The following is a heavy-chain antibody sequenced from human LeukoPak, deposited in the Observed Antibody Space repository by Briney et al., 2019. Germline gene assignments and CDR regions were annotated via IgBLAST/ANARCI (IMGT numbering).Heavy chain of an antibody. Sequence: ASVKVSCKASGYTFTSYAMNWVRQAPGQGLEWMGWINTNTGNPTYAQGFTGRFVFSLDTSVSTACLQISSLKAEDTAVYYCARGSKIFEPDYGMDVWGQGTTVTVSS. V-gene: IGHV7-4-1*02. CDR1: GYTFTSYA. CDR3: ARGSKIFEPDYGMDV. D-gene: IGHD3-3*01. CDR2: INTNTGNP. J-gene: IGHJ6*02.